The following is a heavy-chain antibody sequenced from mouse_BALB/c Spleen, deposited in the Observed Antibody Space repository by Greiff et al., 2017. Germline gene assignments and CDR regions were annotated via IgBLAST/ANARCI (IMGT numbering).Heavy chain of an antibody. CDR1: GYTFTDYY. Sequence: QVQLQQSGAELARPGASVKLSCKASGYTFTDYYINWVKQRTGQGLEWIGEIYPGSGNTYYNEKFKGKATLTADKSSSTAYMQLSSLTSEDSAVYFCARRAYYGNYWYFDVWGAGTTVTVSS. V-gene: IGHV1-77*01. J-gene: IGHJ1*01. CDR2: IYPGSGNT. CDR3: ARRAYYGNYWYFDV. D-gene: IGHD2-10*01.